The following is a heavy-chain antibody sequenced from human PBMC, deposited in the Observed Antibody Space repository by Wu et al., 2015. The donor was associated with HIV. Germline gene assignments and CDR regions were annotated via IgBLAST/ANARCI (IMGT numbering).Heavy chain of an antibody. D-gene: IGHD3-10*01. J-gene: IGHJ6*02. V-gene: IGHV1-18*01. CDR1: GYTFTSYG. CDR3: ARGFEYGSGSKGGYYYYGMDV. CDR2: ISAYNGNT. Sequence: QVQLVQSGAEVKKPGASVKVSCKASGYTFTSYGISWVRQAPGQGLEWMGWISAYNGNTNYAQKLQGRVTMTTDTSTSTAYMELRSLRSDDTAVYYCARGFEYGSGSKGGYYYYGMDVWGQGTTGHRLL.